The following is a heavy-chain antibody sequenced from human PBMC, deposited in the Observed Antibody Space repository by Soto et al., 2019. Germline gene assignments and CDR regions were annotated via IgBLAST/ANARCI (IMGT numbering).Heavy chain of an antibody. CDR1: GGSISSGGYY. Sequence: SETLSLTCAVSGGSISSGGYYWSWIRQHPGKGLERIGYIYYRGSTYYNPSLKSRVTISVDTSKHQFSLKLSSVTAAETAVYYCARGAHYSSPFRWFDPWGKGTLVTVSS. V-gene: IGHV4-31*11. D-gene: IGHD6-13*01. CDR2: IYYRGST. J-gene: IGHJ5*02. CDR3: ARGAHYSSPFRWFDP.